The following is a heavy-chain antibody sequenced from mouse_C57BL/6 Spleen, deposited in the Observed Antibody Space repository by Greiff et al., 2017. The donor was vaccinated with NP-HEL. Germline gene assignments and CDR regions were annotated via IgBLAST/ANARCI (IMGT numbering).Heavy chain of an antibody. Sequence: QVQLQQSDAELVKPGASVKISCKVSGYTFTDHTIHWMKQRPEQGLEWIGYIYPRDGSTKYNEKFKGKATLTADKSSSTAYMQLNSLTSEDSAVYFWSRLGYDYDGGGYYFDYWGQGTTLTVSS. J-gene: IGHJ2*01. CDR1: GYTFTDHT. CDR3: SRLGYDYDGGGYYFDY. CDR2: IYPRDGST. D-gene: IGHD2-4*01. V-gene: IGHV1-78*01.